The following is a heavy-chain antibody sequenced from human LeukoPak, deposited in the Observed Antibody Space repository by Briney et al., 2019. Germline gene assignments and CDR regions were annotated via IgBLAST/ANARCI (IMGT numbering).Heavy chain of an antibody. CDR2: IIPIFGSS. Sequence: SVKVSCKASGGTFNNYAINWVRQAPGQGLEWMGGIIPIFGSSNYAQKFQGRVTITADESTTTAYMELSSLRSEDTAVYYCARVTHTELSTWFDPWGQGNLVTVSS. D-gene: IGHD5-18*01. V-gene: IGHV1-69*01. CDR3: ARVTHTELSTWFDP. J-gene: IGHJ5*02. CDR1: GGTFNNYA.